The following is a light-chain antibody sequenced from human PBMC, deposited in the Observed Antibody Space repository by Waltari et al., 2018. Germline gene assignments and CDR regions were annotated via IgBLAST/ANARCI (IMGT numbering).Light chain of an antibody. Sequence: DIVMTQSPLSLPVTPGEPASISCRSSQSLLHNNGYNYLVWYLQKPGQSPQLLIYLGSNRASGVPDRFSGSGSGTDFTLTISGLQPEDFATYYCQQSYSFPWTFGQGTKVEIK. CDR1: QSLLHNNGYNY. J-gene: IGKJ1*01. V-gene: IGKV2-28*01. CDR2: LGS. CDR3: QQSYSFPWT.